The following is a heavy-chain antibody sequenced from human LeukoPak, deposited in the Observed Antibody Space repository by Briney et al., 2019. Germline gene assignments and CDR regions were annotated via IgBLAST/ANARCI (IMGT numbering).Heavy chain of an antibody. CDR2: IYTGVST. CDR1: GFTVSSNY. CDR3: ARVRPYPIIDV. Sequence: PGGSLRLSCAASGFTVSSNYMSWVRQAPGKGLEWVSVIYTGVSTYYADSVKGRFAISRDNSKNTLYLQMNSLRAEDTAVYYCARVRPYPIIDVWGKGTTVTVSS. J-gene: IGHJ6*03. V-gene: IGHV3-53*01. D-gene: IGHD6-6*01.